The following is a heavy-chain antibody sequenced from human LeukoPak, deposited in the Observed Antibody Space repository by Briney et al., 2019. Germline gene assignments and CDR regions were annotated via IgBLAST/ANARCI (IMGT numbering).Heavy chain of an antibody. CDR2: ITGSGRTT. D-gene: IGHD3-22*01. V-gene: IGHV3-23*01. J-gene: IGHJ3*02. Sequence: GGSLRLSCAASGFTFATYAMSWVRQAPGKGLKWVSGITGSGRTTYYADSVKGRFTISRDNSKNTLYLQMNSLRAEDTAVYYCARDREPADSSGYYYVDAFDIWGQGTMVTVSS. CDR3: ARDREPADSSGYYYVDAFDI. CDR1: GFTFATYA.